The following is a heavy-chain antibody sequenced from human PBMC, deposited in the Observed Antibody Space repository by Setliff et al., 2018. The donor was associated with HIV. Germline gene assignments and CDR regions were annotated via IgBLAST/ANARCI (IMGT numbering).Heavy chain of an antibody. CDR1: GYTFSSYG. Sequence: ASVKVSCKASGYTFSSYGISWVRQAPGQGLEWVGWVSNEGDTNYAQKYQDRVALTTDTTTTTAYMELRGLRSDDTTVYYCARDPRYTSVWFRNGGVDFWGQGTLVTVSS. J-gene: IGHJ4*02. V-gene: IGHV1-18*01. CDR2: VSNEGDT. CDR3: ARDPRYTSVWFRNGGVDF. D-gene: IGHD6-19*01.